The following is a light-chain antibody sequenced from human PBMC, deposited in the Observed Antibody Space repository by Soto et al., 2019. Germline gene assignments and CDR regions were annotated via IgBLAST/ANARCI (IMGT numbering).Light chain of an antibody. J-gene: IGKJ5*01. CDR3: MQRTHVPIT. Sequence: DVVVTQTPLSLSVTPGQPASMSCKSSQSLLYSDGKTYLYWYLQRPGQPPQLLIYDVSNRFSGGPDRFSGSGSGTDFTLKISRVEAEDVGVYYCMQRTHVPITFGQGTRLEIK. V-gene: IGKV2D-29*01. CDR1: QSLLYSDGKTY. CDR2: DVS.